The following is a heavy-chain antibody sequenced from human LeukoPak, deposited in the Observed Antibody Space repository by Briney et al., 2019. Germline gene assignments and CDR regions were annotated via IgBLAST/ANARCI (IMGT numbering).Heavy chain of an antibody. CDR1: GFIFTSYT. CDR3: AREGAAAGLDY. Sequence: PGGSLRLSCAASGFIFTSYTMNWVRQAPGRGLEWVSSIRLSSSFIYYADSLKGRFTISRDNAKSSLYLQMNSLRAEDTAVYYCAREGAAAGLDYWGQGTLVTISS. J-gene: IGHJ4*02. D-gene: IGHD6-25*01. V-gene: IGHV3-21*01. CDR2: IRLSSSFI.